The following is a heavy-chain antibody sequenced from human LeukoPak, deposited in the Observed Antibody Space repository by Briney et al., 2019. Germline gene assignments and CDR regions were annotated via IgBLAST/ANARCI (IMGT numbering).Heavy chain of an antibody. CDR2: ISYDGSNK. D-gene: IGHD2-2*02. CDR3: ARDKTVPAAIGWYFDL. J-gene: IGHJ2*01. V-gene: IGHV3-30*01. Sequence: GRSLRLSCAASGFTFSSYAMHWVRQAPGKGLEWVAVISYDGSNKYYADSVKGRFTISRDNSKNTLYLQMNSLRAEDTAVYYCARDKTVPAAIGWYFDLWGRGTLVTVSS. CDR1: GFTFSSYA.